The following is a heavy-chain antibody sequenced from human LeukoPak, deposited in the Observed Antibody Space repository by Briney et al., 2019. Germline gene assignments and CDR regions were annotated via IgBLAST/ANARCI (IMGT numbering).Heavy chain of an antibody. CDR3: ARHARDDYVWGSYRYFGHYSQNWFDP. CDR2: IYPGDSDT. V-gene: IGHV5-51*01. CDR1: GYSFTSYW. Sequence: GESLKISCKGSGYSFTSYWIGWVRQMPGKGLEWMGMIYPGDSDTRYSPSFQGQVTISADKSISTAYLQWSSLKASDTAMYYCARHARDDYVWGSYRYFGHYSQNWFDPWGQGTLVTVSS. D-gene: IGHD3-16*02. J-gene: IGHJ5*02.